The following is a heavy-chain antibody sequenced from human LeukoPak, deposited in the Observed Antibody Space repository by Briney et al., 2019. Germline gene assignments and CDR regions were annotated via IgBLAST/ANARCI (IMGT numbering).Heavy chain of an antibody. D-gene: IGHD6-13*01. CDR3: ARGRYSSSWYTWFDP. J-gene: IGHJ5*02. Sequence: PSETLSLTCTVSGDSIIGYHWSWIRQPPGKGLEWIGYIHYSGSTNYNPSLKSRVTISVDTSRSHFSLKLSSATAADTAVYFCARGRYSSSWYTWFDPWGQGTLVTVSS. V-gene: IGHV4-59*01. CDR2: IHYSGST. CDR1: GDSIIGYH.